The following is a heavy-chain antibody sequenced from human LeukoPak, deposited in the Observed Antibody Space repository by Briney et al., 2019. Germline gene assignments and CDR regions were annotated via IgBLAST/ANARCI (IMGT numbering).Heavy chain of an antibody. D-gene: IGHD6-19*01. J-gene: IGHJ4*02. V-gene: IGHV3-9*01. CDR2: ISWDSGII. CDR1: GFTFDDYA. CDR3: AKAWQWLGAFDY. Sequence: GGSLRLSCAASGFTFDDYAMHWVRQAPGKGLEWVSSISWDSGIIRYADSIKGRFTISRDNAKNSLYLQMNSLRAEDTALYFCAKAWQWLGAFDYWGQGTRVTVSS.